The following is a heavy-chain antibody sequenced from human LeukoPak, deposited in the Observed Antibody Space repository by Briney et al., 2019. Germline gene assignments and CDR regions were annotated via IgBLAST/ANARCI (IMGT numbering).Heavy chain of an antibody. J-gene: IGHJ4*02. V-gene: IGHV1-18*01. CDR2: ISAYNGNT. CDR1: GYTFTSYG. CDR3: ARDYSGSYYVYFDY. D-gene: IGHD1-26*01. Sequence: ASVKVSCKASGYTFTSYGISWVRQAPGQGLEWMGWISAYNGNTNYAQKFQGRVTMTTDTSTSTAYMELRSLRPDDTAVYYCARDYSGSYYVYFDYWGQGTLVTVSS.